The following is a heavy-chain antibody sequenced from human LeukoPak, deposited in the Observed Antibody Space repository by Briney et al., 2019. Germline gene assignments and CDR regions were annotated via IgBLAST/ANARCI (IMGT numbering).Heavy chain of an antibody. J-gene: IGHJ3*02. CDR3: ARDSGYNAFDI. CDR1: GFTFSTSW. Sequence: GGSLRLSCGASGFTFSTSWMTWVRQAPGKGLDWLGNINPDGSRINYVDSVKGRFTFSRDNAKNSLFLQMNSLRAEDTAVFYCARDSGYNAFDIWGQGTMVTVSS. V-gene: IGHV3-7*01. CDR2: INPDGSRI. D-gene: IGHD5-12*01.